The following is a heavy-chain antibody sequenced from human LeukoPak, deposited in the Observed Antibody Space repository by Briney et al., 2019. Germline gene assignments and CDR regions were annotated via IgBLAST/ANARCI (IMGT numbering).Heavy chain of an antibody. V-gene: IGHV4-59*01. CDR2: IYYSGST. CDR1: GGSISSYC. D-gene: IGHD4-17*01. J-gene: IGHJ4*02. Sequence: SETLSLTCTVSGGSISSYCWSWLRQPPGKGLEWIGYIYYSGSTNYNPPPKSRVTISVDTSKNQFSLKLSSVTAADTAVYYCARAHYGDYGDYYFDYWGQGTLVTVSS. CDR3: ARAHYGDYGDYYFDY.